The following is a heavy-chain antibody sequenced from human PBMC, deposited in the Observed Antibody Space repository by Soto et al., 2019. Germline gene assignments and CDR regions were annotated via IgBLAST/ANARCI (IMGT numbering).Heavy chain of an antibody. D-gene: IGHD3-3*01. CDR2: IYYSGST. CDR3: ARHDPLSVTIFGVALNAFDI. CDR1: GGSISSYY. J-gene: IGHJ3*02. V-gene: IGHV4-59*08. Sequence: SETLSLTCTVSGGSISSYYWSWIRQPPGKGLEWIGYIYYSGSTNYNPSLKSRVTISVDTSKNQFSLKLSSVTAADTAVYYCARHDPLSVTIFGVALNAFDIWGQGTMVTVSS.